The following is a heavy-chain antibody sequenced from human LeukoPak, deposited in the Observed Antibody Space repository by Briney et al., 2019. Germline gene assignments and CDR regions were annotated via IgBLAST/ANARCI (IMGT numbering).Heavy chain of an antibody. CDR3: APYCSSTSCYGEGDY. CDR1: GGSITSSSYY. D-gene: IGHD2-2*01. V-gene: IGHV4-39*01. Sequence: PSETLSLTCTVSGGSITSSSYYWGWIRQPPGKGLEWIGSIYYSGSTYYNPSLKSRVTISVDTSKNQFSLNLSSVTAADTAVYYCAPYCSSTSCYGEGDYWGQGTLATVSS. J-gene: IGHJ4*02. CDR2: IYYSGST.